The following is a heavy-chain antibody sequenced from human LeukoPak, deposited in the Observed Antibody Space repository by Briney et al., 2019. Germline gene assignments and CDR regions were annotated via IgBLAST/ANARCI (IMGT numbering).Heavy chain of an antibody. J-gene: IGHJ6*02. D-gene: IGHD2-2*01. CDR1: GFTVSSNY. CDR3: ARSRDIVVVPAAMLYYCGMDV. CDR2: IYSGGST. Sequence: GGSLRLSCAASGFTVSSNYMSWVRQAPGKGLEWVSVIYSGGSTYYADSVKGRFTISRDNSKNTLYLQMNSLRAEDTAVYYCARSRDIVVVPAAMLYYCGMDVWGQGTTVTVSS. V-gene: IGHV3-53*01.